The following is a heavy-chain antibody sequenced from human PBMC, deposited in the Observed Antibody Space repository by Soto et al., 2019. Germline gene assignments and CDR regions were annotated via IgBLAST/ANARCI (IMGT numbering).Heavy chain of an antibody. CDR3: VIGYPLVGCDD. V-gene: IGHV4-39*01. CDR1: GGSISSSDYY. Sequence: QLQLQESGPGLVKPSETLSLTCTVSGGSISSSDYYWGWIRQPPGKGLEWIGNIYYSGSAYYNPSLNSRVTISGDTSKTQVSLKLSSVTAADTAVYICVIGYPLVGCDDWGQGTLVTVSS. D-gene: IGHD5-18*01. J-gene: IGHJ4*02. CDR2: IYYSGSA.